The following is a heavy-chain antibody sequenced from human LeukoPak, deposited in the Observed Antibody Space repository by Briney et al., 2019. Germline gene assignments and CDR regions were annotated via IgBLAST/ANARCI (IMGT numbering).Heavy chain of an antibody. CDR3: ARETSFRYYDFWSGWDY. V-gene: IGHV1-46*01. J-gene: IGHJ4*02. D-gene: IGHD3-3*01. CDR2: INPSGGST. Sequence: ASVKVSCKASGYTFTSYYMHWVRQAPGQGLEWMGIINPSGGSTSYAQKFQGRVTMTRDTSTSTVYMELSSLRSEDTAVYYCARETSFRYYDFWSGWDYWGQGTLVTVSS. CDR1: GYTFTSYY.